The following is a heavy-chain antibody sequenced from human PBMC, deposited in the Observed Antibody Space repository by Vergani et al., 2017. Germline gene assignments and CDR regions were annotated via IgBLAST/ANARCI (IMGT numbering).Heavy chain of an antibody. CDR2: ISGSGGST. J-gene: IGHJ4*02. CDR3: AKDSSSPSYFDY. D-gene: IGHD6-6*01. CDR1: GFTFSSYA. V-gene: IGHV3-23*01. Sequence: EVQLLESGGGLVQPGGSLRLSCAASGFTFSSYAMSWVRQAPGKGLEWVSAISGSGGSTYYADSVKGRFTISRDNSKNTLYLQMNSLRAEDTAFYYCAKDSSSPSYFDYWGQGTLVTVSS.